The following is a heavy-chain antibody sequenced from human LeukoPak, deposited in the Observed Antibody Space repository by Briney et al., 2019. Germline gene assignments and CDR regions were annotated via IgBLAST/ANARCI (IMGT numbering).Heavy chain of an antibody. D-gene: IGHD3-22*01. J-gene: IGHJ5*02. CDR1: GGSFSGYY. CDR2: INHSGST. CDR3: ARERGFITMIVVVRNPRGWFDP. V-gene: IGHV4-34*01. Sequence: PSETLSLTCAVSGGSFSGYYWSWIRQPPGKGLEWIGEINHSGSTNYNPSLKSRVTISVDTSKNQFSLKLSSVTAADTAVYYCARERGFITMIVVVRNPRGWFDPWGQGTLVTVSS.